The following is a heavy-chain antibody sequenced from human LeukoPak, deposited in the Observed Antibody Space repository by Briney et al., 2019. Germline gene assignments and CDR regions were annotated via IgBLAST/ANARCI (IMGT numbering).Heavy chain of an antibody. Sequence: SSETLSLTCTVSGGSISSGTYYWYWIRQPAGKGLEWIGRIYTSGITNYNPSLKSRVTISVDTSKNQFSLKLSSVTAADTAVYYCACLTTADAFDIWGQETMVTVSS. CDR3: ACLTTADAFDI. J-gene: IGHJ3*02. CDR1: GGSISSGTYY. D-gene: IGHD3-22*01. CDR2: IYTSGIT. V-gene: IGHV4-61*02.